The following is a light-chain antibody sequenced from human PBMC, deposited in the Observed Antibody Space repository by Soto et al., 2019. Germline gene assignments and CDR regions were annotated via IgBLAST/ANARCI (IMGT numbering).Light chain of an antibody. CDR2: DVS. Sequence: QSALTQPPSVSGSPGQSVTISCTGTSSDVGGYNRVSWYQQPPGKAPKLLIYDVSNRPSGGSTRFSGSKSGNTASLTISGLQDEDEADYYCTSSVTGSAYVFGPGTKVTVL. J-gene: IGLJ1*01. CDR1: SSDVGGYNR. V-gene: IGLV2-18*02. CDR3: TSSVTGSAYV.